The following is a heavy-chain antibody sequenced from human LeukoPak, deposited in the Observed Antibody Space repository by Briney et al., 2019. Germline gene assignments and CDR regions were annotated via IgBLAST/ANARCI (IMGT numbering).Heavy chain of an antibody. J-gene: IGHJ4*02. CDR2: IKSKTEGGTT. CDR3: TTDRRWFGELNFDY. Sequence: PGGSLRLSCAASGFTFSNAWMSWVRQAPGKGLEWVGRIKSKTEGGTTDYAAPVKGRFTISRDDSKNTLYLQMNSLKTEDTAVYYCTTDRRWFGELNFDYWGQGTLVTVSS. D-gene: IGHD3-10*01. V-gene: IGHV3-15*01. CDR1: GFTFSNAW.